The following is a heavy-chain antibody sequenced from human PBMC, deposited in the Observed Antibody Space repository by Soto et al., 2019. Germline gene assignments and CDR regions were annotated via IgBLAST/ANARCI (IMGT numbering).Heavy chain of an antibody. D-gene: IGHD4-17*01. Sequence: GGSLRLSCAASGFPFSTYGMHWVRQAPGKGLEWVSVITGSGGSTYYADSVKGRFTISRDTSKNTLFLQMNSLRAEDTAVYYCAKDRYGDYGGIDYWGQGTMVTVSS. J-gene: IGHJ4*02. CDR3: AKDRYGDYGGIDY. V-gene: IGHV3-23*01. CDR2: ITGSGGST. CDR1: GFPFSTYG.